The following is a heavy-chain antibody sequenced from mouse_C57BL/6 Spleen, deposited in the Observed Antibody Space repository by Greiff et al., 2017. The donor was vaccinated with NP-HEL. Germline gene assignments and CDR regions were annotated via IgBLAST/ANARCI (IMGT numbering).Heavy chain of an antibody. V-gene: IGHV1-81*01. Sequence: QVQLQQSGAELARPGASVKLSCKASGYTFTSYGISWVKQRTGQGLEWIGEIYPRSGNTYYNEKFKGKATLTADKSSSTAYMELRSLTSEDSAVYFCARKGPPTVVAPYAMDYWGQGTSVTVSS. CDR1: GYTFTSYG. CDR3: ARKGPPTVVAPYAMDY. J-gene: IGHJ4*01. CDR2: IYPRSGNT. D-gene: IGHD1-1*01.